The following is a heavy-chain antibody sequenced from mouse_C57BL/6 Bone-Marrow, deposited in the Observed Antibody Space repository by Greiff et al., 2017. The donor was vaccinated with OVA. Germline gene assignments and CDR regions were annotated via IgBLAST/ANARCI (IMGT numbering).Heavy chain of an antibody. Sequence: QVQLKQPGAELVKPGASVKMSCKASGYTFTSYWITWVKQRPGQGLEWIGDIYPGSGSTNYNEKFKSKATLTVDTSSSTAYMQLSSLTSEDSAVYYGARQSYYDYDGLSYWGQGTLVTVSA. V-gene: IGHV1-55*01. D-gene: IGHD2-4*01. CDR1: GYTFTSYW. CDR3: ARQSYYDYDGLSY. CDR2: IYPGSGST. J-gene: IGHJ3*01.